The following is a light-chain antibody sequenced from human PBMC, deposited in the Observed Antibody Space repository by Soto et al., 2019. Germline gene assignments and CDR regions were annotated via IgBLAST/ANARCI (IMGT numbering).Light chain of an antibody. Sequence: EIVLTQSPGTLSLSPGERATLTCRASQSVSSSYLGWYQQKPGQAPRLLIYGASGRATGIPDRFSGSGSGTDFNLTITRLEPDAFAVYYCQQYGSSPLFTFGPGTKVDIK. CDR2: GAS. J-gene: IGKJ3*01. CDR3: QQYGSSPLFT. V-gene: IGKV3-20*01. CDR1: QSVSSSY.